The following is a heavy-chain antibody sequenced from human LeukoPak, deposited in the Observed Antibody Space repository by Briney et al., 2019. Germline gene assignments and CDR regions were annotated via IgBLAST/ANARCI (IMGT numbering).Heavy chain of an antibody. CDR2: IYYSGST. CDR3: ARYPHQYCSSTSCPDAFDI. D-gene: IGHD2-2*01. CDR1: GGSISSGSYY. V-gene: IGHV4-39*01. J-gene: IGHJ3*02. Sequence: SETLSLTCTVSGGSISSGSYYWSWIRQPPGKGLEWIGSIYYSGSTYYNPSLKSRVTISVDTSKNQFSLKLSSVTAADTAVYYCARYPHQYCSSTSCPDAFDIWGQGTMVTVSS.